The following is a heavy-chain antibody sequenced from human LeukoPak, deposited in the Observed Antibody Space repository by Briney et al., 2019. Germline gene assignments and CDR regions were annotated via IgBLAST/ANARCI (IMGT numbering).Heavy chain of an antibody. V-gene: IGHV3-30*18. CDR3: AKDRQQMEYFDY. J-gene: IGHJ4*02. Sequence: GGSLRLSCAASGFTFSSYGMHWVRQAPGKGLEWLAVISYDGSNKYYADSVKGRFTISRDNSKNTLYLQMNSLRGEDTAVYFCAKDRQQMEYFDYWGQGTLVTVSS. CDR2: ISYDGSNK. D-gene: IGHD5-24*01. CDR1: GFTFSSYG.